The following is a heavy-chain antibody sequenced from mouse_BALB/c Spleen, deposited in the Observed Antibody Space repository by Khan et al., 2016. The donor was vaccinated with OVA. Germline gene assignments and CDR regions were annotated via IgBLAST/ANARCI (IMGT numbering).Heavy chain of an antibody. Sequence: EVQLQESGPGLVKPSQSLSLTCTVTGYSITGGYGWNWIRQFPGNKLEWMGYISYSGSTNYNPSHKSRISITRDTSKNQFFLQLNSVTTEDTATYYCARTARIKYWGQGTTLTVSS. J-gene: IGHJ2*01. CDR3: ARTARIKY. D-gene: IGHD1-2*01. V-gene: IGHV3-2*02. CDR2: ISYSGST. CDR1: GYSITGGYG.